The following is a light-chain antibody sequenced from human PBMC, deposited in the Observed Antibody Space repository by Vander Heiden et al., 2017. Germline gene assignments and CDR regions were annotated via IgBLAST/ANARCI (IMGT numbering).Light chain of an antibody. CDR1: SGDVDGKIY. J-gene: IGLJ2*01. CDR2: DVS. CDR3: ASYATRSTLEL. Sequence: QSVLTQPASVSGPPGQSLALSCPETSGDVDGKIYVSGYQHHPGKVPKLLIYDVSNRPSGVAYRFSGSKSGNTASLTISGLQAEDEADYYCASYATRSTLELFGGGTKLTVL. V-gene: IGLV2-14*03.